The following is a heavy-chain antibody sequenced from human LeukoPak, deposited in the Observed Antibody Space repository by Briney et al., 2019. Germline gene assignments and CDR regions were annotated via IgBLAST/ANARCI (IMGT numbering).Heavy chain of an antibody. CDR1: GFTFSSYA. Sequence: GSLRLSCAASGFTFSSYAMSWVRQAPGKGLEWVSAISGSGGSTYYADSVKGRFTISRDNSKNTLYLQMNSLRAEDTALYYCARLGTRYCTSTSCHSQFDFWGQGTLVTVSS. D-gene: IGHD2-2*01. V-gene: IGHV3-23*01. J-gene: IGHJ4*02. CDR2: ISGSGGST. CDR3: ARLGTRYCTSTSCHSQFDF.